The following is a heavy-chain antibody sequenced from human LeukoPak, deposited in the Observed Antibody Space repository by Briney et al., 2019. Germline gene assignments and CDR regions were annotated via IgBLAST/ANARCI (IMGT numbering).Heavy chain of an antibody. V-gene: IGHV1-2*02. CDR3: ARDYYDFWSGYYVYSDY. J-gene: IGHJ4*02. CDR1: GYTFTGYY. CDR2: INPNSGGT. Sequence: ASVKVSCKASGYTFTGYYMHWVRQAPGQGLEWMGWINPNSGGTNYARKFQGRVTMTRDTSISTAYMELSRLRSDDTAVYYCARDYYDFWSGYYVYSDYWGQGTLVTVSS. D-gene: IGHD3-3*01.